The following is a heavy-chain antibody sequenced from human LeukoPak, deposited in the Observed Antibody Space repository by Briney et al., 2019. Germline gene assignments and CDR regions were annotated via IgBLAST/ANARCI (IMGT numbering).Heavy chain of an antibody. CDR1: GHPINSAYY. D-gene: IGHD2/OR15-2a*01. CDR2: LYHPDST. CDR3: SRQFAPYFYFYLAV. J-gene: IGHJ6*03. V-gene: IGHV4-38-2*01. Sequence: SETLSLTCAVSGHPINSAYYWVWIRQPPGKGLEWIGSLYHPDSTYYNPSLESRVTMSVDTSRNQFSLKLSFVTAADTAVYYCSRQFAPYFYFYLAVGGTGTTVTVPS.